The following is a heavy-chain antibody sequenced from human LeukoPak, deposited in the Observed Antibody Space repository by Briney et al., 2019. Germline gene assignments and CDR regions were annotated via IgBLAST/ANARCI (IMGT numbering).Heavy chain of an antibody. J-gene: IGHJ4*02. CDR2: ISGSGGST. CDR1: GFTFSTYV. Sequence: GGSLRLSCAASGFTFSTYVMSWVRQAPGKGLEWVSDISGSGGSTYYADSVKGQFTISRDNSKNTLYLQMNSLGADDTAVYYCAKGNWRYFDYWGQGTLVTVSS. V-gene: IGHV3-23*01. D-gene: IGHD1-1*01. CDR3: AKGNWRYFDY.